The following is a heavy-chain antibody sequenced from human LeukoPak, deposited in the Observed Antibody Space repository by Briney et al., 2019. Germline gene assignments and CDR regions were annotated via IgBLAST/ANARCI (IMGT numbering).Heavy chain of an antibody. CDR2: MNPNSGNT. D-gene: IGHD3-16*02. J-gene: IGHJ5*02. CDR3: ARGPLVRLPSSFDP. CDR1: GYTFTSYD. V-gene: IGHV1-8*01. Sequence: ASVEVSCKASGYTFTSYDINWVRQATGQGLEWMGWMNPNSGNTGSAQRFQGRITMTRDTSISTAYMELSSLRSEDTAVYYCARGPLVRLPSSFDPWGQGTLVTVSS.